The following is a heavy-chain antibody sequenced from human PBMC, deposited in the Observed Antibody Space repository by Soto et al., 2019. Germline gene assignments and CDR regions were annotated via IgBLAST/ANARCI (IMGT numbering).Heavy chain of an antibody. CDR3: TTDVTGAYGGDY. D-gene: IGHD3-16*01. J-gene: IGHJ4*02. V-gene: IGHV3-15*01. Sequence: EMQLVESGGNLVNPGGSLRLSCATSGLNFSSAWLSWVRQAPGKGLEWVGRIKGKVDGGATDYAAPVKGRFVISRDYSKDTLYLQINSLKTEDTAVYFCTTDVTGAYGGDYWGQGSLVSVSS. CDR1: GLNFSSAW. CDR2: IKGKVDGGAT.